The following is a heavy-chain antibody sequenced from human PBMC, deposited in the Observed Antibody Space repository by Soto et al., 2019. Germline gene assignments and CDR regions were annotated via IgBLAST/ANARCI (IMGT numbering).Heavy chain of an antibody. CDR3: AAVSVYDMIGDFPEAFAI. J-gene: IGHJ3*02. D-gene: IGHD2-21*02. V-gene: IGHV1-58*02. CDR2: IVVGSGNT. Sequence: SVKVSCKASGFTFTSSAMQWVRQARGQRLEGIGWIVVGSGNTNYAQKFQERVTITRDMSTSTAYMELSSLRSEDTAVYYFAAVSVYDMIGDFPEAFAIWGQGTLVTVSS. CDR1: GFTFTSSA.